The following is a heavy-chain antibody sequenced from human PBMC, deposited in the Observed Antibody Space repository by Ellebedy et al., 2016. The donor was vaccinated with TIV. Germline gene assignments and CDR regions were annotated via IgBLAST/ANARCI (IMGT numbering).Heavy chain of an antibody. CDR1: GYTFTSYA. D-gene: IGHD4-17*01. V-gene: IGHV1-3*01. Sequence: ASVKVSCKASGYTFTSYAIHWVRQAPGQRLEWMGWINAANGNTKYSQKFQGRVTITRDTSASTAYMELSSLRSEDTAVYYCARIRPYDYGDWFDSWGQGTLVTVSS. J-gene: IGHJ5*01. CDR2: INAANGNT. CDR3: ARIRPYDYGDWFDS.